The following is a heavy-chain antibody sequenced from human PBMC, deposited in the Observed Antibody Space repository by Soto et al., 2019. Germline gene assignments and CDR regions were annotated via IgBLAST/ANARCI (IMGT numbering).Heavy chain of an antibody. CDR1: GFTFGSHG. CDR2: ISYAETNG. V-gene: IGHV3-30*18. CDR3: AKDLRTTISDYGMDV. Sequence: PGGSLRLSCVASGFTFGSHGMPWVRQAQGKGLEWVAVISYAETNGHYVDYVKGRFTLSRDNSKSILYLQMNRLRPEDTAVYKCAKDLRTTISDYGMDVWGQGT. J-gene: IGHJ6*02.